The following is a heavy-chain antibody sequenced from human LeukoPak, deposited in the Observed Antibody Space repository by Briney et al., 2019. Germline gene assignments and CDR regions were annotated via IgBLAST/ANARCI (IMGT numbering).Heavy chain of an antibody. D-gene: IGHD5-12*01. V-gene: IGHV3-21*04. CDR1: GFTFSSYS. Sequence: GGSLRLSCAASGFTFSSYSMNWVRQAPGKGLEWVSSISSSSSYIYYADSVEGRFTISRDNAKNSLYLQMNSLRGEDTAVYYCARYSGYDSRYFDYWGQGTPVTVSS. CDR3: ARYSGYDSRYFDY. J-gene: IGHJ4*02. CDR2: ISSSSSYI.